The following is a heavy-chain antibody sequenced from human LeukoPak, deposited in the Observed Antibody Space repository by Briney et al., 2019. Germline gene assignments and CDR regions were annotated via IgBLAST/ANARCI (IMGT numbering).Heavy chain of an antibody. V-gene: IGHV4-34*01. CDR1: GGSFSGYY. Sequence: SETLSLTCAVYGGSFSGYYWRWIRQPPGKGLEWIGEINHSGSTNYNPSLKSRVTISVDTSKNQFSLKLSPVTAADTAVYYCARKMGSSGYYFDYWGQGTLVTVSS. J-gene: IGHJ4*02. CDR3: ARKMGSSGYYFDY. CDR2: INHSGST. D-gene: IGHD6-6*01.